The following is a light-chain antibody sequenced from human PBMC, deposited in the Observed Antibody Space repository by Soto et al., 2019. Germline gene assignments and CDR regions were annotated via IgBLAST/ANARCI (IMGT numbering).Light chain of an antibody. CDR3: SSYTSSSTRV. J-gene: IGLJ1*01. CDR2: EVS. Sequence: ALTQPASGSGSPGQSITISCTGTSSDVGAYDYVSWYQQHPDKAPKLMIYEVSNRPSGVSNRFSGSKSVNTATLTISGLQADDEADYYCSSYTSSSTRVFGTGTKVTVL. CDR1: SSDVGAYDY. V-gene: IGLV2-14*03.